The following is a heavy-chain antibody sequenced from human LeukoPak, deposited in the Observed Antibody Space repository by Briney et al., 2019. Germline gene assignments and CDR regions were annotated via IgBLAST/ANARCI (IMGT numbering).Heavy chain of an antibody. J-gene: IGHJ4*02. CDR2: ISYDGSNK. D-gene: IGHD4-17*01. CDR1: GFTFSSYG. Sequence: GGSLRLSCAASGFTFSSYGMHWVRQAPGKGLEWVAVISYDGSNKYYADSVKGRFTISRDNSTSTAYMELSSLRSEDTAVYYCASYGDYTDYWGQGTLVTVSS. V-gene: IGHV3-30*03. CDR3: ASYGDYTDY.